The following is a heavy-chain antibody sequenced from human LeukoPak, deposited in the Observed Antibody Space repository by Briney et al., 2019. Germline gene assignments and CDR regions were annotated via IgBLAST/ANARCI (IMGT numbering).Heavy chain of an antibody. V-gene: IGHV4-34*01. CDR1: GGSFSGYY. J-gene: IGHJ5*02. CDR3: ARGRRLWFGELYWFDP. Sequence: PSETLSLTCAVYGGSFSGYYWSWIRQPPGKGLEWIGEINHSGSTNYNPSLKSRVTISLDTSKNQFSLKLSSVTAADTAVYYCARGRRLWFGELYWFDPWGQGTLVAVSS. CDR2: INHSGST. D-gene: IGHD3-10*01.